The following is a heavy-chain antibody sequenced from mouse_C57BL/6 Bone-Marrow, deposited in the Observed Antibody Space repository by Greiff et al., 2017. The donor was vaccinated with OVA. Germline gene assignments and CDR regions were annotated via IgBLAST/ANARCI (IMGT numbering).Heavy chain of an antibody. D-gene: IGHD1-1*01. CDR2: IDPSDSYT. CDR3: ARLVYEDD. J-gene: IGHJ2*01. V-gene: IGHV1-69*01. Sequence: QVQLQQPGAELVMPGASVKLSCKASGYTFTSYWMHWVKQRPGQGLEWIGEIDPSDSYTNYNQKFKGKSTLTVDKSSSTAYMQLSSLTSEDSAVYYCARLVYEDDWGQGTTLTVSS. CDR1: GYTFTSYW.